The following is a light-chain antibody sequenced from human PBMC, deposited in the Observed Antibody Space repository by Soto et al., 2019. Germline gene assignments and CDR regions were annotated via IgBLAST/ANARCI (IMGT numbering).Light chain of an antibody. Sequence: DIVMTQSPDSLAVSLGERATINCKSSQTVLYNVDNKNYLAWYQQRPGQPPKXRIYWASTRDSGIPDRFSGSGSGTDFTLTISSMQAEDVAVYYCQQYYSPVTFGGGTKVDIK. CDR2: WAS. CDR1: QTVLYNVDNKNY. CDR3: QQYYSPVT. V-gene: IGKV4-1*01. J-gene: IGKJ4*01.